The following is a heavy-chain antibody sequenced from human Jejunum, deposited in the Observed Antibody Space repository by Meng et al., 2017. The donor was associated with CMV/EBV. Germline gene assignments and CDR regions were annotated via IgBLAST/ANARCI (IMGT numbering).Heavy chain of an antibody. D-gene: IGHD7-27*01. CDR1: GGSIRSSSYY. CDR2: IYYSGST. V-gene: IGHV4-39*01. J-gene: IGHJ2*01. Sequence: QLQRQESAQGLVKLSEPLSLPCTVSGGSIRSSSYYWGWIRQPPGKGLEWIGSIYYSGSTYYNPSLKSRVTISVDTSKNQFSLKLSSVTAADTAVYYCASPLGILGIVDLWGRGTLVTAPQ. CDR3: ASPLGILGIVDL.